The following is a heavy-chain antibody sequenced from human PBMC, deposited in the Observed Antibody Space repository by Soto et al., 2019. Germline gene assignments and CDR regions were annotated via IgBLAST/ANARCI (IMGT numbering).Heavy chain of an antibody. CDR3: ARGPPPGHYYGSGTSY. CDR1: GGSISSPDW. D-gene: IGHD3-10*01. V-gene: IGHV4-4*02. Sequence: SETLSLTCAVSGGSISSPDWWSWFRQPPGKGLEWIGEIYHTGTTNYNPSLQSRVTISVDKSKNQFSLTLSSVTAADTAVYFCARGPPPGHYYGSGTSYWGPGTLVTVSS. J-gene: IGHJ4*02. CDR2: IYHTGTT.